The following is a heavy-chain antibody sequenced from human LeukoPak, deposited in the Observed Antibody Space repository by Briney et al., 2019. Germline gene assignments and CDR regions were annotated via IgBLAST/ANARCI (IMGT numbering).Heavy chain of an antibody. CDR3: AKDGRDYGDYVFDY. D-gene: IGHD4-17*01. V-gene: IGHV3-74*01. CDR1: GFTFSSYW. CDR2: INNDGRST. J-gene: IGHJ4*02. Sequence: HPGGSLRLSCAASGFTFSSYWMHWVRQAPGKGLVGVSRINNDGRSTNYADSVKGRFTISRDNAKNTLYLQMNSLRAEDTAVYYCAKDGRDYGDYVFDYWGQGTLVTVSS.